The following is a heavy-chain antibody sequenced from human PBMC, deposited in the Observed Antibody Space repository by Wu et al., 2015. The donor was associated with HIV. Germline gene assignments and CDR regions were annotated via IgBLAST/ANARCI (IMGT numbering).Heavy chain of an antibody. D-gene: IGHD5-12*01. CDR1: GAGFTSYA. V-gene: IGHV1-69*05. J-gene: IGHJ6*02. Sequence: QAQLVQFGAEVKKPGSSVKVTCKASGAGFTSYAVSWVRQAPGQGLEWMGGINPLFGTTKHAQRFQDSVKFTTDESKSTVYMELSSLRSEDTAVYYCARNTDSVATSLYSLGVWGQGTTVTVSS. CDR3: ARNTDSVATSLYSLGV. CDR2: INPLFGTT.